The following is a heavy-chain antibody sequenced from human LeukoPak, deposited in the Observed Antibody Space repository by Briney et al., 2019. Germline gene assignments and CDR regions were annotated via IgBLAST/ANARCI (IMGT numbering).Heavy chain of an antibody. J-gene: IGHJ4*02. CDR3: VRSTSPPQFDY. D-gene: IGHD2-2*01. CDR2: MNSGSHYK. Sequence: GGSLRLSCTASGFNFDTYPMNWVRQAPGKGLEWVSSMNSGSHYKENAHSVKGRFIISRDNAKNSLYLQMNSLRAEDTAVYYCVRSTSPPQFDYWGQGILVSVSS. CDR1: GFNFDTYP. V-gene: IGHV3-21*01.